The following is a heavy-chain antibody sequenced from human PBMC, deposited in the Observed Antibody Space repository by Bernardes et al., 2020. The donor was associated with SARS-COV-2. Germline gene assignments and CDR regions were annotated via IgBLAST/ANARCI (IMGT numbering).Heavy chain of an antibody. CDR2: ISYDGSNK. CDR1: GFTFSIYG. V-gene: IGHV3-30*18. CDR3: AKVFRGVVPAKLYGVDV. D-gene: IGHD6-6*01. J-gene: IGHJ6*02. Sequence: GGSLRLSCAASGFTFSIYGMHWVRQAPGKGLEWVAVISYDGSNKYYADSVKGRFTISRDNSKNTLYLQMNSLRAEDTAVYYCAKVFRGVVPAKLYGVDVWGQVTTVTVSS.